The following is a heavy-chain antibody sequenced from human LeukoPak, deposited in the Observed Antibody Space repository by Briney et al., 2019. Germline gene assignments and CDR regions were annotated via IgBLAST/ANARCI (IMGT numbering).Heavy chain of an antibody. CDR1: GGSISSYY. D-gene: IGHD3-10*01. CDR3: ARDYGSGNSQIFDY. J-gene: IGHJ4*02. CDR2: IYYSGST. Sequence: KASETLSLTCTVSGGSISSYYWSWIRQPPGKGLEWIGYIYYSGSTNYNPSLKSRVTISVGTSKNQFSLKLSSVTAADTAMYYCARDYGSGNSQIFDYWGQGTLVTVSS. V-gene: IGHV4-59*01.